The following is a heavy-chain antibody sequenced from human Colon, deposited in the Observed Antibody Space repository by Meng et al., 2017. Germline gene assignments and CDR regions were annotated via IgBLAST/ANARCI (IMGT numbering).Heavy chain of an antibody. Sequence: QGQLQGSGPGLLRPSGPLSLPCTVSGGSVSSGSYYWSWSRQPPGKGLEWIGYIYYSGSTNYNPSLKSRVTISVDTSKNQFSLKLSSVTAADTAVYYCARGASDYDFDYWGQGTLVTIS. CDR2: IYYSGST. D-gene: IGHD3-22*01. J-gene: IGHJ4*02. V-gene: IGHV4-61*01. CDR1: GGSVSSGSYY. CDR3: ARGASDYDFDY.